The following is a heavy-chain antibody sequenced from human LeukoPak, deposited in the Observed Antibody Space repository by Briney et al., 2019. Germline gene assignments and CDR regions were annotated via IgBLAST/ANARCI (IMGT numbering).Heavy chain of an antibody. CDR3: ARTRFGGLGRYFDY. CDR1: GGSFSGYY. J-gene: IGHJ4*02. D-gene: IGHD3-10*01. V-gene: IGHV4-34*01. CDR2: INHSGST. Sequence: SQTLSLTCAVYGGSFSGYYWSWIRQPPGKGLEWIGEINHSGSTNYNPSLKSRVTISVDTSKNQFSLKLSSVTAADTAVYYCARTRFGGLGRYFDYWGQGTLVTVSS.